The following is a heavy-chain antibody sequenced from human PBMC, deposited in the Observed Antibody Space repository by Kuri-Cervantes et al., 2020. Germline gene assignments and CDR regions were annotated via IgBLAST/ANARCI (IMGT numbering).Heavy chain of an antibody. CDR3: ARGALYYGMDI. Sequence: GGSLRLSCAASGFTFSTYWMSWVRQAPGKGLEWVANMNEDGSQKYYVDSVKGRFTISRDNAKNSLYLQMNSLRAEDTAVYYCARGALYYGMDIWGQGTTVTVSS. V-gene: IGHV3-7*01. J-gene: IGHJ6*02. CDR1: GFTFSTYW. CDR2: MNEDGSQK.